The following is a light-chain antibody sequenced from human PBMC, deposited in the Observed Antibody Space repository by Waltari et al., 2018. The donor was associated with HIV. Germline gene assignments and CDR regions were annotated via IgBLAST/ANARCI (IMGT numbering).Light chain of an antibody. CDR2: EVT. CDR3: SSYAGGHTWV. CDR1: SSDLGNYNL. V-gene: IGLV2-23*02. Sequence: QSALTQPASLSGSPGQSIVTSCTGTSSDLGNYNLVSWYQHHQGKVPRLTLSEVTKRPSGVSSRFSGSKSANTASLMISGLQAEDEGNYYCSSYAGGHTWVFGGGTKLTVL. J-gene: IGLJ3*02.